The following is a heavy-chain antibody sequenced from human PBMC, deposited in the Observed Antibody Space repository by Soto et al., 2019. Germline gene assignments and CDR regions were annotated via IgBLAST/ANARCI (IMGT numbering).Heavy chain of an antibody. CDR2: ISYDGINE. Sequence: QVQLVESGGGVVQPGRSLRLSCAASGFTFSAYTMHWVRQPPGKGLEWVAVISYDGINERYTDPVKGRFTVSRDNSKSTLYLQMNSLKSEDTAVYYCARDGYSGRSDGFDIWGQGTMVTVSS. CDR1: GFTFSAYT. J-gene: IGHJ3*02. CDR3: ARDGYSGRSDGFDI. V-gene: IGHV3-30-3*01. D-gene: IGHD1-26*01.